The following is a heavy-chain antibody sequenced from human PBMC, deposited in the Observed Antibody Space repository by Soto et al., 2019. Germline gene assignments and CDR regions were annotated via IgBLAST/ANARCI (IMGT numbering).Heavy chain of an antibody. J-gene: IGHJ4*02. CDR3: AQDYDFTFDY. D-gene: IGHD3-3*01. V-gene: IGHV1-18*01. CDR1: GYTSSHFG. Sequence: QVHLVQSGGEVKMPGASVKVSCKAFGYTSSHFGISWVRQAPGQGLEWVGWINFYNCDANYGPNFQDRVTMTKDTSTSTAYMDMRGLRSDDTAVYYCAQDYDFTFDYWGQGTLIPVAS. CDR2: INFYNCDA.